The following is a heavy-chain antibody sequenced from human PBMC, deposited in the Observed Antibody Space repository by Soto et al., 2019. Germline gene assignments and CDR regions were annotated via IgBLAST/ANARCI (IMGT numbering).Heavy chain of an antibody. CDR3: TRDRGDGYNPRYYGMSV. CDR2: IIPIFGTA. J-gene: IGHJ6*02. Sequence: QVQLGQSGAEVKKPGASVKVSCKASGGTFSSYAISWVRQAPGQGLEWMGGIIPIFGTANYAEKFQGRVTITADKSTSTDNMELSSLRSEDTVVYYCTRDRGDGYNPRYYGMSVWGQGTTVTVSS. CDR1: GGTFSSYA. D-gene: IGHD5-12*01. V-gene: IGHV1-69*06.